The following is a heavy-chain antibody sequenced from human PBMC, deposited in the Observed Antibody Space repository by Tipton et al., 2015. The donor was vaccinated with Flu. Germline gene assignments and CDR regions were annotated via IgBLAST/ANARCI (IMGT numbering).Heavy chain of an antibody. CDR2: ISSSGSII. D-gene: IGHD3-3*01. CDR3: ARDHPPSITVLGEITDYFGMAV. V-gene: IGHV3-11*01. J-gene: IGHJ6*02. Sequence: SLRLSCAASGFTFSDYYMSWVRQAPGKGLEWVSHISSSGSIINYADSVKGRFTISRGTAKNSLYLQMNSLRAEDTAVYYCARDHPPSITVLGEITDYFGMAVWGQGTTVTVSS. CDR1: GFTFSDYY.